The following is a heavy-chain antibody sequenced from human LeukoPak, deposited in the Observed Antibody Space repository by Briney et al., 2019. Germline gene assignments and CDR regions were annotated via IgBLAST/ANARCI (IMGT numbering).Heavy chain of an antibody. Sequence: PGGSLRLSCAASGFTFSSYAMSWVRQAPGKGPEWVSAISGSGGSTYYADSVKGRFTISRDNSKNTLYLQMNSLRAEDTAVYYCAKEGGDYYDSSGYYYLKPFDYWGQGTLVTVSS. CDR1: GFTFSSYA. CDR3: AKEGGDYYDSSGYYYLKPFDY. J-gene: IGHJ4*02. V-gene: IGHV3-23*01. CDR2: ISGSGGST. D-gene: IGHD3-22*01.